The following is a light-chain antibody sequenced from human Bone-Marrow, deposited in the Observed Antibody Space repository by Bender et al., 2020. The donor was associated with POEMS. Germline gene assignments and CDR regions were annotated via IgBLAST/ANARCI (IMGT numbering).Light chain of an antibody. J-gene: IGLJ2*01. CDR3: QSWGSNTDV. V-gene: IGLV3-1*01. CDR1: KLGEEY. CDR2: QDT. Sequence: SYELTQPPSVSVSPGQTVTITCSGEKLGEEYACWYQQKPGQSPVVVIYQDTKRPSGIPERFSGSTSGNTASLTISGTQTMDETAYYCQSWGSNTDVFGGGTKLTVL.